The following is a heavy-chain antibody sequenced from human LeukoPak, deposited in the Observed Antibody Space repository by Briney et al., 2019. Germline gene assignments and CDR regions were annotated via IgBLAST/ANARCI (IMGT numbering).Heavy chain of an antibody. CDR2: IYSGGST. V-gene: IGHV3-53*01. Sequence: GGSLRLSCAASGFTVSSNYMSWVRQAPGKGLEWVSVIYSGGSTYYADSVKGRFTISRDNSKNTLYLQMSSLRAVDTAMYYCARDRGVTQGYYYYYYMDVWGKGTTVTVSS. J-gene: IGHJ6*03. CDR1: GFTVSSNY. D-gene: IGHD3-10*01. CDR3: ARDRGVTQGYYYYYYMDV.